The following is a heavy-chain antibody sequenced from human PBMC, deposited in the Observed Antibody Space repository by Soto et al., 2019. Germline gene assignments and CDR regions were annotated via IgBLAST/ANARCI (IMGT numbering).Heavy chain of an antibody. CDR2: MGYNGFT. CDR3: ASQAFGQLPGLVDV. J-gene: IGHJ6*02. Sequence: QVQLQESGPGLVKPSETLSLTCTISGGPMNNYYCSWFRQPRGQGLEWIGYMGYNGFTRYNPSLRSRVPFSLDTAKNHFSLNLSSVTAADPPLSFCASQAFGQLPGLVDVWGQGITVTVSS. V-gene: IGHV4-59*08. CDR1: GGPMNNYY. D-gene: IGHD3-10*01.